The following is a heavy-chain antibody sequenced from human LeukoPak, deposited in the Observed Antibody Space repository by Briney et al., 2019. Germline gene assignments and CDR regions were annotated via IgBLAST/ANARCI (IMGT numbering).Heavy chain of an antibody. CDR2: IYNDGGT. CDR3: VKRLTLGDLSIKGAFAL. D-gene: IGHD3-16*02. V-gene: IGHV3-53*01. Sequence: GGSLRLSCAASGFTVSSNYMSWVRQGPGKGLGWVGLIYNDGGTHYTDSVKGRFTISRDTSRNTLFLQMNSLRVEDSAMYYCVKRLTLGDLSIKGAFALWGQGTMVTVAS. J-gene: IGHJ3*01. CDR1: GFTVSSNY.